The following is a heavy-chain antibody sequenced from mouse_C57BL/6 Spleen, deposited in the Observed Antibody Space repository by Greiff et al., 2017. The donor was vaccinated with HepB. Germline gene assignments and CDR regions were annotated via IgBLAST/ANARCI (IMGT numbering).Heavy chain of an antibody. J-gene: IGHJ2*01. V-gene: IGHV5-16*01. CDR3: ARDYDGYQGYFDY. D-gene: IGHD2-3*01. CDR2: INYDGSST. CDR1: GFTFSDYY. Sequence: EVNLVESEGGLVQPGSSMKLSCTASGFTFSDYYMAWVRQVPEKGLEWVANINYDGSSTYYLDSLKSRFIISRDNAKNILYLQMSSLKSEDTATYYCARDYDGYQGYFDYWGQGTTLTVSS.